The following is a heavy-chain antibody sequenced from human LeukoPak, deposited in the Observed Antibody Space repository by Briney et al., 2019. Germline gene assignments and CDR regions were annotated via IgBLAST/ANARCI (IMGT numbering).Heavy chain of an antibody. D-gene: IGHD6-6*01. V-gene: IGHV3-21*04. J-gene: IGHJ4*02. CDR1: GFTFSSYA. CDR3: AKEGDSSSSLRDPSFDY. CDR2: ISSSSSYI. Sequence: PGGSLRLSCAASGFTFSSYAMSWVRQAPGKGLEWVSSISSSSSYIYYADSVKGRFTISRDNAKNSLYLQMNSLRAEDTAVYYCAKEGDSSSSLRDPSFDYWGQGTLVTVSS.